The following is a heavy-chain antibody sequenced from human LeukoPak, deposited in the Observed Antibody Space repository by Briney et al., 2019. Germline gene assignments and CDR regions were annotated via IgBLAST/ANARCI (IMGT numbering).Heavy chain of an antibody. CDR1: GHTLTELS. CDR2: FDIEDEKR. CDR3: TTEYMTSAWRWGY. D-gene: IGHD3-16*01. V-gene: IGHV1-24*01. J-gene: IGHJ4*02. Sequence: ASVKVSCKVSGHTLTELSVHWVRQAPGKGLEWLGGFDIEDEKRWYERKFRGRVTVTEDTSIATAYMELSGLTSDDTAVYFCTTEYMTSAWRWGYWGQGTLVVVSS.